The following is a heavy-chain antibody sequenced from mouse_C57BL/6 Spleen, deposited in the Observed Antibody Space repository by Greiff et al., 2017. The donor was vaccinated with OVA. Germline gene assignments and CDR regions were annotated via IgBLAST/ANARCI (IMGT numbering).Heavy chain of an antibody. CDR1: GFSLTSYA. Sequence: QVQLQQSGPGLVAPSQSLSITCTVSGFSLTSYAISWVRQPPGKGLEWLGVIWTGGGTNYNSALKSRLSISKDNSKSQVFLKMNSLQTDDTARYYCARENNYYGSSYWYFDVWGTGTTVTVSS. V-gene: IGHV2-9-1*01. CDR2: IWTGGGT. CDR3: ARENNYYGSSYWYFDV. J-gene: IGHJ1*03. D-gene: IGHD1-1*01.